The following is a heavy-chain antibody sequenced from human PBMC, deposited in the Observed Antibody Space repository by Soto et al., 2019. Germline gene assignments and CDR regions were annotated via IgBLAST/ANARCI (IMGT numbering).Heavy chain of an antibody. CDR3: ASWEGFNNGWYNY. CDR2: ITASGGDT. V-gene: IGHV3-23*01. Sequence: EVQLLESGGGLVQPGGSLRLSCAASGFTFNIFAVTWVRQAPGKGLDWVSSITASGGDTYYADSVKGRFTISRDNSKNMLYLQMDSLRAEDTAIYYCASWEGFNNGWYNYWGQGTLVTVS. D-gene: IGHD6-19*01. CDR1: GFTFNIFA. J-gene: IGHJ4*02.